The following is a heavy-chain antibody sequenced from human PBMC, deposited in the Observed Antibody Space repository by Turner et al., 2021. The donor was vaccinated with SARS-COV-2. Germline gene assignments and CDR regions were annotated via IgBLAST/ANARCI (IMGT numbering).Heavy chain of an antibody. D-gene: IGHD6-13*01. CDR1: GYTFTGYY. CDR3: ARDLFDLGSRWTQ. V-gene: IGHV1-2*02. J-gene: IGHJ4*02. CDR2: INPNSGGT. Sequence: QVQLVQSGAEVKKPGASVKVSCKASGYTFTGYYMHWVRQAPGQGLRWMGWINPNSGGTNFAQKFQGRVTMTRDTSISTAYMELSRLRSDDTAVYFCARDLFDLGSRWTQWGQGTLVTVSS.